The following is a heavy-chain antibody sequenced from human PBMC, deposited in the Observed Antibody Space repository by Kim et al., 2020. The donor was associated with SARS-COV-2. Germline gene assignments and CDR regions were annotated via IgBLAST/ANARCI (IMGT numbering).Heavy chain of an antibody. Sequence: GGSLRLSCAASGFTFSSSWMNWVRQAPGKGLEWVANIKHDGTEKYYVDSVKGRFTISRDNAKNSLYLQMNSLRAEDTAVYYCARDNAFNIWGQGTMVTVSS. V-gene: IGHV3-7*04. CDR2: IKHDGTEK. CDR3: ARDNAFNI. CDR1: GFTFSSSW. J-gene: IGHJ3*02.